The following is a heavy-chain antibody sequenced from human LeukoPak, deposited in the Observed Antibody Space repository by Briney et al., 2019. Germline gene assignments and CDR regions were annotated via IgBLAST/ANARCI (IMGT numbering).Heavy chain of an antibody. Sequence: PGRSLRLSCAASGFTFSNFAMHWVRQAQGKGLEWVAMMSYDGSNKYTDSVKGRFTISRDNSKNMVDLYMSNLKIEDTAVYYCARDSWGFDFWGQGTLVTVSS. CDR2: MSYDGSNK. V-gene: IGHV3-30*04. D-gene: IGHD7-27*01. J-gene: IGHJ4*02. CDR3: ARDSWGFDF. CDR1: GFTFSNFA.